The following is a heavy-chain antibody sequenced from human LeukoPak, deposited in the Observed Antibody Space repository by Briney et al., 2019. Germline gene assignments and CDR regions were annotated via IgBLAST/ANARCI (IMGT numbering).Heavy chain of an antibody. CDR2: INHSGST. D-gene: IGHD6-6*01. Sequence: PSETLSLTCAVYGGPFSGYYWSWIRQPPGKGLEWIGEINHSGSTNYNPSLKSRVTISVDTSKNQFSLKLSSVTAADTAVYYCASLGRSIAARSLYYYYMDVWGKGTTVTVSS. V-gene: IGHV4-34*01. CDR1: GGPFSGYY. J-gene: IGHJ6*03. CDR3: ASLGRSIAARSLYYYYMDV.